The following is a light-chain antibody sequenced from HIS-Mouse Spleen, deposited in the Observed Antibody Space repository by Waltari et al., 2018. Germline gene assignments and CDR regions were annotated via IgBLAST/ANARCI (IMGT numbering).Light chain of an antibody. V-gene: IGKV1-39*01. CDR2: AAS. CDR3: QQSYSTPMYT. CDR1: QSIRSY. J-gene: IGKJ2*01. Sequence: DIQMTQSPSSLSASVGDRVTITCRASQSIRSYLNWYQQKPGKAPKPLIYAASSLQSGVPSRFSGSGSGTDFTLTISSLQPEDFATYYCQQSYSTPMYTFGQGTKLEIK.